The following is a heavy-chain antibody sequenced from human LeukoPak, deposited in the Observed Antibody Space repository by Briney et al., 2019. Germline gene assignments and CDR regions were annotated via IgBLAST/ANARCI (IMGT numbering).Heavy chain of an antibody. J-gene: IGHJ4*02. D-gene: IGHD6-13*01. CDR1: GGSISGYY. V-gene: IGHV4-59*01. CDR2: IHYSGST. Sequence: SETLSLTCTVSGGSISGYYWSWIRQPPGKGLEWIGYIHYSGSTNYTPSLKSRVTMSVDTSKSQFSLKLSSVTAADTAVYYCARIYSSLLDYWGQGTLVTVSS. CDR3: ARIYSSLLDY.